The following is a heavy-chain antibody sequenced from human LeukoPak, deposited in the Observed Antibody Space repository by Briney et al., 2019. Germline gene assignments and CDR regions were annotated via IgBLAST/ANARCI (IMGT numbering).Heavy chain of an antibody. CDR1: GFTFSSYA. Sequence: PGGSLRLSCAASGFTFSSYAMIWVRQAPGKGLEWVSAISGSGGSTYYAVSVKGRFTISRDNSKNPLYLQMNSLRAEDKAVYYCANSIAVADCWGQGTLVTVSS. J-gene: IGHJ4*02. D-gene: IGHD6-19*01. CDR3: ANSIAVADC. V-gene: IGHV3-23*01. CDR2: ISGSGGST.